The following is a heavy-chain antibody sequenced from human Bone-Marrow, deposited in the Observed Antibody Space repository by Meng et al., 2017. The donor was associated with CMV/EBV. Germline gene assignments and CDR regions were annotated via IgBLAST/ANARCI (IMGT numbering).Heavy chain of an antibody. V-gene: IGHV1-8*01. J-gene: IGHJ4*02. D-gene: IGHD3-3*01. CDR1: GYTFTSYD. Sequence: ASVKVSCKASGYTFTSYDINWVRQATGQGLEWMGWMNPNNGNTGYAQKFQGRVTMTRNTSISTAYMELSSLRSEDTAVYYCARGVTIFGVAADYWGQGTRVTVYS. CDR2: MNPNNGNT. CDR3: ARGVTIFGVAADY.